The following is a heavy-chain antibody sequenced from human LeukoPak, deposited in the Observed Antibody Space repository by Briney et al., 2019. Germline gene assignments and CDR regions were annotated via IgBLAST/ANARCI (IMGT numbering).Heavy chain of an antibody. CDR2: IYHSGST. D-gene: IGHD3-3*01. Sequence: IPSQTLSLTCAVSGGSISSGGYSWSWIRQPPGKGLEWIGYIYHSGSTYYNPSLKSRVTISVDRSKNQFSLELSSVTAADTAVYYCARGGTYYDFWSGYYPYYFDYWGQGTLVTVSS. V-gene: IGHV4-30-2*01. J-gene: IGHJ4*02. CDR1: GGSISSGGYS. CDR3: ARGGTYYDFWSGYYPYYFDY.